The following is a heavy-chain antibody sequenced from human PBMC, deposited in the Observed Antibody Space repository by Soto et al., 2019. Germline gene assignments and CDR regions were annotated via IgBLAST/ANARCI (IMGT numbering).Heavy chain of an antibody. J-gene: IGHJ4*02. D-gene: IGHD3-3*01. CDR3: AKRSLRRLRFVETH. CDR2: IYHSGST. CDR1: GDSMSYTNW. Sequence: SETLSLTCAVSGDSMSYTNWWSWVRQSPGKGLEWIGEIYHSGSTNYTPSLKSRVTISIDKSKNQFSLELNSVTAADTAVYYCAKRSLRRLRFVETHWGQGTLVTVSS. V-gene: IGHV4-4*02.